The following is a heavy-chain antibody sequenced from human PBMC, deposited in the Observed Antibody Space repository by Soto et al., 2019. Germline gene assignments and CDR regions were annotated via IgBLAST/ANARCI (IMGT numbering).Heavy chain of an antibody. D-gene: IGHD6-13*01. V-gene: IGHV4-34*01. CDR3: ALKRRIAAAGLEY. CDR1: GGSFSGYY. J-gene: IGHJ4*02. CDR2: INHSGST. Sequence: SETLSLTCAVYGGSFSGYYWSWIRQPPGKGLEWIGEINHSGSTNYNPSLKSRVTISVDTSKNQFSLKLSSVTAADTAVYYCALKRRIAAAGLEYWGQGNPGHRLL.